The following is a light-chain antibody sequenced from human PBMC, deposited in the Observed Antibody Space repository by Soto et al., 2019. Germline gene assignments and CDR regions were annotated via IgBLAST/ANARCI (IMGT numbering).Light chain of an antibody. CDR2: GNS. V-gene: IGLV1-40*01. Sequence: QSVLTQPPSVSGAPGQRVTISCTGSSSNIGAGYDVHWYQQLPGTAPKLLIYGNSNRPSGVPDRFSGSKSGTSASLAITGLQAEDEADYSCQSYDSSLSSVVFGGGTKLNVL. CDR3: QSYDSSLSSVV. J-gene: IGLJ2*01. CDR1: SSNIGAGYD.